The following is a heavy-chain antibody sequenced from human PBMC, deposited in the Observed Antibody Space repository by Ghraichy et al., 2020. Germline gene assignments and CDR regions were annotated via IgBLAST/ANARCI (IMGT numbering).Heavy chain of an antibody. CDR3: ARGESETRWDWFDP. CDR2: IFTSGST. Sequence: SETLSLTCTVSGDSINSYSWSWIRQSAGKGLEWIGRIFTSGSTHYNPSLKSRVTMSADTSKNQVSLKLDSVTAADTAVYYCARGESETRWDWFDPWGQGSLVTVSS. V-gene: IGHV4-4*07. CDR1: GDSINSYS. J-gene: IGHJ5*02. D-gene: IGHD4-23*01.